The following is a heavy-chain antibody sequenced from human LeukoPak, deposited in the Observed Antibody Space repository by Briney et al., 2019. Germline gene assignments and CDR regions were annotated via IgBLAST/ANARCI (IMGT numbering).Heavy chain of an antibody. Sequence: PGGSLRLSCAASGFTFTNHAMSWVRQAPGKGLQWVSVISGGGRTTEYADSVKGRFTISRDNSKNTLSLQMNSLRVEDTAIYYCAKNVMVKRYFDSWGQGTLVTVSS. CDR3: AKNVMVKRYFDS. CDR1: GFTFTNHA. J-gene: IGHJ4*02. CDR2: ISGGGRTT. D-gene: IGHD5-18*01. V-gene: IGHV3-23*01.